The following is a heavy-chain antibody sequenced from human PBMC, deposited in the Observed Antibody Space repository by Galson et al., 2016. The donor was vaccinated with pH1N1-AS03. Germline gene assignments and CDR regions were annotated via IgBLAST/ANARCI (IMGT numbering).Heavy chain of an antibody. D-gene: IGHD2-15*01. Sequence: LSLTCTVSGGSINSYYWTWIRQPPGKGLEWIGQIYYTGDIIYTPSLRSRVTMSVDTSKNQLSLRLSSVTAADTAVYYCGRHLRSSYSMDVWGQGTTVTVSS. CDR2: IYYTGDI. V-gene: IGHV4-59*08. J-gene: IGHJ6*02. CDR3: GRHLRSSYSMDV. CDR1: GGSINSYY.